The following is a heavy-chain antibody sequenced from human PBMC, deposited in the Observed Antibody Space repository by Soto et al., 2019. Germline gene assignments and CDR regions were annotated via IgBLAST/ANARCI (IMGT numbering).Heavy chain of an antibody. CDR2: ISSSSSYI. CDR1: GFTFSYYS. D-gene: IGHD3-22*01. Sequence: EVQLVESGGGLVKPGGSLRLSCAASGFTFSYYSMNWVRQAPGKGLEWVSSISSSSSYISYADSVKGRFTISRDNAKNSLYLQMNGLRAEDTAVYYCARVVDYYDPYYYYSMDVWGQGTTVTVSS. J-gene: IGHJ6*02. V-gene: IGHV3-21*01. CDR3: ARVVDYYDPYYYYSMDV.